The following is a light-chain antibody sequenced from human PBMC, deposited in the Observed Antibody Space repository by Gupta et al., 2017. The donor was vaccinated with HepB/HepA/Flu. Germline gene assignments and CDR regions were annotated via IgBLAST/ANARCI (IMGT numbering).Light chain of an antibody. CDR3: QQYNRRPLT. V-gene: IGKV3-15*01. CDR2: GAS. CDR1: QSISSN. Sequence: EIVMTQSPATLSVSPGERATLSCRASQSISSNLAWYRQIPGQAPRLLIYGASTRATGIPARFGGSGSGTEFTLTISSLQSEDFAVYYCQQYNRRPLTFGGGTKVEIK. J-gene: IGKJ4*02.